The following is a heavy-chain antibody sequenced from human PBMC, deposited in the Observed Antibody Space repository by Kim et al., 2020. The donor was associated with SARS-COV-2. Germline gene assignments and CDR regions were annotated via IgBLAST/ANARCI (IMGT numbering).Heavy chain of an antibody. D-gene: IGHD1-20*01. CDR2: INPNSGGT. CDR3: ARVLPSNNWNPYWYFDL. V-gene: IGHV1-2*06. CDR1: GYTFTGYY. J-gene: IGHJ2*01. Sequence: ASVKVSCKASGYTFTGYYMHWVRQAPGQGLEWMGRINPNSGGTNYAQKFQGRVTMTRDTSISTAYMELSRLRSDDTAVYYCARVLPSNNWNPYWYFDLWGRGTLVTVSS.